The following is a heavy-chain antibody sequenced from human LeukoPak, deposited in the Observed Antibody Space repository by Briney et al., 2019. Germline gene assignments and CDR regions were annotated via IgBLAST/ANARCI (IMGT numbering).Heavy chain of an antibody. CDR3: TKEYDYSGYLGQGRGYFDY. J-gene: IGHJ4*02. Sequence: GGSLRLSCEASGFIFRSYVLHWVRQAPGKGLEWVALISIDGSSKKYVDSVKGRFTISRDNSKNTVYLQMNSLRAEDTAICFCTKEYDYSGYLGQGRGYFDYWGQGTLVTVSS. D-gene: IGHD3-22*01. CDR2: ISIDGSSK. V-gene: IGHV3-30*07. CDR1: GFIFRSYV.